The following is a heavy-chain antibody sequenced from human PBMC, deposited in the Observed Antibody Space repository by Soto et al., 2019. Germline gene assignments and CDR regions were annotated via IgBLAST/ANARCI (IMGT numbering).Heavy chain of an antibody. J-gene: IGHJ4*02. D-gene: IGHD1-26*01. V-gene: IGHV1-69*12. CDR3: ARVGGVTGALHLGY. CDR1: GGTFSSYA. CDR2: IIPIFGTA. Sequence: QVQLVQSGAEVKKPGSSVKVSCKASGGTFSSYAISWVRQAPGQGLEWMGGIIPIFGTANYAQKFQGRVTSTADEAASTAYMARSSWRSVDTAVYYCARVGGVTGALHLGYWVQGTLVTVSS.